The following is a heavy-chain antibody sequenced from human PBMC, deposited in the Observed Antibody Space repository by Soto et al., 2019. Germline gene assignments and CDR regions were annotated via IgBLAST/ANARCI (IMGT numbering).Heavy chain of an antibody. Sequence: SLRLSCAAPGFPFCSHSINWVRHAPGKGLEWVSAISGSGGSTYYADSVKGRFTFSRDNSKNTLYLQMNSLRAEDTAVYFCAKGSYRDYVYWDHYSEIWGQGTMVTVSS. D-gene: IGHD4-17*01. CDR2: ISGSGGST. CDR1: GFPFCSHS. V-gene: IGHV3-23*01. CDR3: AKGSYRDYVYWDHYSEI. J-gene: IGHJ3*02.